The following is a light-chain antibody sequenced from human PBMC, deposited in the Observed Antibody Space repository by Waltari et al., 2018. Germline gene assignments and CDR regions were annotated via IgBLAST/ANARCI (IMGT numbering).Light chain of an antibody. J-gene: IGLJ2*01. V-gene: IGLV2-23*01. Sequence: QSALTQPASVSGSPGQSITISRTGTSSDVGSYNLVSWYQQHPGKAPKLMIYEVSKWPSGVSNRYSGSKSGNTASLTISGLQAEDEADYYCCSYAGSSTLLFGGGTKVTVL. CDR1: SSDVGSYNL. CDR3: CSYAGSSTLL. CDR2: EVS.